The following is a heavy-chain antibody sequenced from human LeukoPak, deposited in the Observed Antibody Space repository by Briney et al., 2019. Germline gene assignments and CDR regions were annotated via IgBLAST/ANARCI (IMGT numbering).Heavy chain of an antibody. CDR3: ARDSSSVGMDV. Sequence: GGSLRLSCAASGFTFSGSAMHWVRQASGKGLEWVGRIRSKANSYATAYAASVKGRFTISRDDSKNTAYLQMNSLRAEDTAVYYCARDSSSVGMDVWGQGATVTVSS. CDR2: IRSKANSYAT. D-gene: IGHD6-19*01. V-gene: IGHV3-73*01. J-gene: IGHJ6*02. CDR1: GFTFSGSA.